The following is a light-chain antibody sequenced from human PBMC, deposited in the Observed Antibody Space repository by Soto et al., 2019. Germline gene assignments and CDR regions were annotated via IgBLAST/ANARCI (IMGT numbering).Light chain of an antibody. Sequence: QSALTQPASVSGSPGQSITISCTGTSSDVGGYNYVSWYQQHPGKAPKLMIYDVSNRPSGVSNRFSGFKSGNTASLTISGLQAEDEADYYCSSYTRSSVYVFGTGTKLTVL. CDR1: SSDVGGYNY. J-gene: IGLJ1*01. V-gene: IGLV2-14*01. CDR3: SSYTRSSVYV. CDR2: DVS.